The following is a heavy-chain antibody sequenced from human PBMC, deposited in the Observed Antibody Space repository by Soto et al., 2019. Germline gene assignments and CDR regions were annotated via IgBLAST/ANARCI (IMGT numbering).Heavy chain of an antibody. CDR1: GYTFTRYG. V-gene: IGHV1-18*01. J-gene: IGHJ6*02. CDR3: AINRQPPYCQCSLDA. CDR2: ISGYNGDT. Sequence: QGHLVQSGAEVKKPGTSVKVSCKASGYTFTRYGISWVRQAPGQGLEWMGWISGYNGDTNYAQNLQGRVTMTIDTTTRRAEMEERSMTSDDTGVFYCAINRQPPYCQCSLDAGGQGTTV. D-gene: IGHD1-1*01.